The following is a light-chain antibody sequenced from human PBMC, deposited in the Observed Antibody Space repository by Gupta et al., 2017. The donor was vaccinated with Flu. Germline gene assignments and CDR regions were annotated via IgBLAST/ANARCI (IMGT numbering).Light chain of an antibody. V-gene: IGKV1-33*01. Sequence: DIQMTQSPSSLSASVGDRVTITCQASQDINNYLNWYQQKPGKAPKLLIYDASNLETGVPSRFRGSGSGTDFALTINSLQPEDIATYHCQHYDNLRVTFGPGTKVDFK. J-gene: IGKJ3*01. CDR1: QDINNY. CDR3: QHYDNLRVT. CDR2: DAS.